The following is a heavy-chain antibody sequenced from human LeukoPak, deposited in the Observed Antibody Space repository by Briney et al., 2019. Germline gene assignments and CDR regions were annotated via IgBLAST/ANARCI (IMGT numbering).Heavy chain of an antibody. J-gene: IGHJ3*02. D-gene: IGHD3-3*01. Sequence: GGSLRLSCVASVFTCSSYWMSWVRQARGKGREWGANKQQDGSEKYYVDSVKGRFTISRDNAKNSLYLQMNSLRAEDTAVYYCAREDYDFWSGYYTKACDIWGQGTMVTVSS. CDR2: KQQDGSEK. CDR3: AREDYDFWSGYYTKACDI. CDR1: VFTCSSYW. V-gene: IGHV3-7*05.